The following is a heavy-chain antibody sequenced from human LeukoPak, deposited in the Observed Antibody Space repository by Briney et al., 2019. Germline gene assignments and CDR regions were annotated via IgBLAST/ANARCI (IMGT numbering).Heavy chain of an antibody. J-gene: IGHJ4*02. D-gene: IGHD3-10*01. V-gene: IGHV4-39*07. CDR3: ARDTYYYGSGSYRLDY. CDR2: IYYSGST. CDR1: AGSISSSSYS. Sequence: SETLSLTCTVSAGSISSSSYSWGWIRQPPGKGLEWIGSIYYSGSTYFNPSLKSRVTISVDTSKNQFSLKLSSVTAADTAVYYCARDTYYYGSGSYRLDYWGQGTLVTVSS.